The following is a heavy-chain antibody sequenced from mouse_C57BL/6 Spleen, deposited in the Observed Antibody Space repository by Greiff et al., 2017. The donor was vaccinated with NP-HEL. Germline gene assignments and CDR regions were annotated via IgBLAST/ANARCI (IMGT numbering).Heavy chain of an antibody. Sequence: VQLQQSGAELVRPGASVTLSCKASGYTFTDYEMHWVKQTPVHGLEWIGAIDPETGGTAYNQKFKGKAILTADKSSSTAYMELRSLTSEDSAVYYCTRTPPYAGSSAEFDYWGQGTTLTVSS. J-gene: IGHJ2*01. CDR2: IDPETGGT. V-gene: IGHV1-15*01. CDR1: GYTFTDYE. D-gene: IGHD1-1*01. CDR3: TRTPPYAGSSAEFDY.